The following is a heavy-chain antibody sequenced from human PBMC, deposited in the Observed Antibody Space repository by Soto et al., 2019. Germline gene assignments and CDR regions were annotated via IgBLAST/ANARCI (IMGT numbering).Heavy chain of an antibody. CDR1: GGSISSGGFY. D-gene: IGHD3-10*01. CDR2: IYYSGTI. J-gene: IGHJ4*02. Sequence: QVQLQESGPGLVKPSQTLSLTCTVSGGSISSGGFYWSWIRQHPGKGLEWIGYIYYSGTIYYSPSLKSRLSISVDTSKNQFSLKLSSVTAADTAVYYCARAPVPSVRGGLYYFDYWGQGTLVTVSS. V-gene: IGHV4-31*03. CDR3: ARAPVPSVRGGLYYFDY.